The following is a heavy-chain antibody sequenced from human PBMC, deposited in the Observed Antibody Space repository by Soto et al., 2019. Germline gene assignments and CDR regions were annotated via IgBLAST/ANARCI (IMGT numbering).Heavy chain of an antibody. J-gene: IGHJ6*02. CDR3: ASMAPVPYYYYGLDV. CDR1: GYSFTRYG. V-gene: IGHV1-18*01. D-gene: IGHD6-6*01. CDR2: ISGYNANT. Sequence: QVQLVQSGAEVKKPGASVKVSCKASGYSFTRYGISWVRQAPGQGLEWMGWISGYNANTNYPENLQGRVTMTTYTSTRTAYMEVRNLISDDTALYYCASMAPVPYYYYGLDVWRQVTTVTVSS.